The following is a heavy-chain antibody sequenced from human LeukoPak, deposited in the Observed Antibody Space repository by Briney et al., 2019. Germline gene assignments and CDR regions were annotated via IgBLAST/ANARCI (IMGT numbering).Heavy chain of an antibody. CDR3: ATVSMVRGVESDY. CDR2: IYCSGST. CDR1: GGPISSSTYH. J-gene: IGHJ4*02. V-gene: IGHV4-39*01. D-gene: IGHD3-10*01. Sequence: SETLSLTCTVSGGPISSSTYHWGWIRQPPGKGLEWIGSIYCSGSTYYNPSLKSRVTISVDTSKNQFSLKLSSVTAPDTAVYYCATVSMVRGVESDYWGQGTLVTVSS.